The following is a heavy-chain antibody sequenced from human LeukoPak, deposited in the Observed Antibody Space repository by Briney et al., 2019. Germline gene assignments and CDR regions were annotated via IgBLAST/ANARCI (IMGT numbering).Heavy chain of an antibody. CDR3: AKEIHDTTGYTADY. Sequence: GGSLRLSCVASGFTYSTYGMHWVRQAPGKGLEWVSFIRYDGTNQYYADSVKGRFTISRDDSKITLYLQMNSLRAEDTAVYYCAKEIHDTTGYTADYWGQGTLVTVSS. CDR2: IRYDGTNQ. V-gene: IGHV3-30*02. CDR1: GFTYSTYG. J-gene: IGHJ4*02. D-gene: IGHD3-22*01.